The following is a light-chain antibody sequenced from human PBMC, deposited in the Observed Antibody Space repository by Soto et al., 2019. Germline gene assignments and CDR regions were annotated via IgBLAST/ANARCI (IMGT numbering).Light chain of an antibody. J-gene: IGLJ2*01. CDR2: EVS. Sequence: QSALTQPASVSGSPVQAITIACTGTSRDVGGYNYVSWHQQHPGKAPKVIITEVSNRPSGVSNRFSGSKSGNTASLTISGLQAEDEAAYYCSAYITSSAFVVFGGGTKLTVL. CDR3: SAYITSSAFVV. V-gene: IGLV2-14*01. CDR1: SRDVGGYNY.